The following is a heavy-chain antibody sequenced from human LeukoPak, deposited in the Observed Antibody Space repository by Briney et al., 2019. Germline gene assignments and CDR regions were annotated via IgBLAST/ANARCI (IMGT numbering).Heavy chain of an antibody. Sequence: GGSLRLSCVASGFTFSSYSMNWVRQAPGKGLEWVSYLSSSGTFIYYADSVKGRFTISRDNAKNSLYLQMNSLRAEDTAVYYCAKDQRGYSYYYYGMDVWGQGTTVTVSS. J-gene: IGHJ6*02. CDR1: GFTFSSYS. CDR2: LSSSGTFI. V-gene: IGHV3-48*01. CDR3: AKDQRGYSYYYYGMDV. D-gene: IGHD5-18*01.